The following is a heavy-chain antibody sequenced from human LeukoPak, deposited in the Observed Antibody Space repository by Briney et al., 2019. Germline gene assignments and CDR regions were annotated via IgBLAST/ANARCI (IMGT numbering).Heavy chain of an antibody. CDR1: GLTFSSFA. CDR3: AKDLRPDGVDNFDH. Sequence: GGSLRLSCVVSGLTFSSFAMCWVRQAPGKGLEWVSAISGSGGSTYYADSVKGRFIISRDNSKNTVYLQMNSLRVEDTAIYYCAKDLRPDGVDNFDHWGQGILVTVSS. J-gene: IGHJ4*02. CDR2: ISGSGGST. D-gene: IGHD2-8*01. V-gene: IGHV3-23*01.